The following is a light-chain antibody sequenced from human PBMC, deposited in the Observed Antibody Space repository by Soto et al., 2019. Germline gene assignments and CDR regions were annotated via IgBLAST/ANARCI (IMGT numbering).Light chain of an antibody. J-gene: IGKJ1*01. V-gene: IGKV3-20*01. CDR1: QSVSSRF. Sequence: EIVLTQSPATLSLSPGERAALSCRASQSVSSRFLAWYQQKPGQAPRLLIFGASIRVKGIPDRFIGSGSGTDFTLTISRLEPEDFAVYYCQHYVTSLTTFGQGTKVDIK. CDR2: GAS. CDR3: QHYVTSLTT.